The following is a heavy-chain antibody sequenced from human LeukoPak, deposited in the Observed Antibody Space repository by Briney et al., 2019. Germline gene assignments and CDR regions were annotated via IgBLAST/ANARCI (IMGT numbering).Heavy chain of an antibody. CDR1: GGSISSGDYY. Sequence: SQTLSLTCTVSGGSISSGDYYWSWIRQPPGKGLEWIGYIYYSGSTYYNPSLKSRVTISVDTSKNQFSLKLSSVTAADTAVYYWARRAPSAGYFDLWGRGTLVSVSS. V-gene: IGHV4-30-4*01. CDR2: IYYSGST. J-gene: IGHJ2*01. CDR3: ARRAPSAGYFDL.